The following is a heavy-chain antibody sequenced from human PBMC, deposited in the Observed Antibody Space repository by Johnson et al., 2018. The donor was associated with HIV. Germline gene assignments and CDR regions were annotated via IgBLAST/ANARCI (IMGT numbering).Heavy chain of an antibody. J-gene: IGHJ3*02. CDR2: ISYDGSNQ. Sequence: QVQLVESGGGVVQPGRSLRLSCAASGFTFSSYGMTWVRQAPGKGLEWVAVISYDGSNQYYADSVKGRFTISRDNSRNTVLLQMNSLRPEDTAMYYCAAYYDFWSGSYTSGFDIWGQGTMVTVSS. D-gene: IGHD3-3*01. CDR3: AAYYDFWSGSYTSGFDI. V-gene: IGHV3-30*03. CDR1: GFTFSSYG.